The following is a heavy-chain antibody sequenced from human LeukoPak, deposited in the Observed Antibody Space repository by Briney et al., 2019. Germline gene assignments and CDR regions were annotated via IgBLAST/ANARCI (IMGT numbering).Heavy chain of an antibody. D-gene: IGHD6-13*01. CDR3: ARYSSSLDAFDI. V-gene: IGHV1-18*01. Sequence: ASVTVSCKASGYTFTSYGISWVRQAPGQGLEWMGWISAYNGNTNYAQKLQGRVTMTTDTSTNTAYMELRSLRSDDTAVYYCARYSSSLDAFDIWGQGTMVTVSS. J-gene: IGHJ3*02. CDR2: ISAYNGNT. CDR1: GYTFTSYG.